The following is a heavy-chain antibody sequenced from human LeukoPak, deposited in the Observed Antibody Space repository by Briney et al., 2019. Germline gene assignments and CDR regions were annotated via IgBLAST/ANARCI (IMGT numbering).Heavy chain of an antibody. J-gene: IGHJ4*02. D-gene: IGHD3-16*01. CDR1: GGSISSYY. CDR2: IYTSGST. Sequence: SETLSLTCTVSGGSISSYYWSWIRQPAGKGLEWIGRIYTSGSTNYNPSLKSRVTMSVDTSKNHFSLKLNSVTTADTAVYYCTRGAGWLIDYWGQGILVTVSS. V-gene: IGHV4-4*07. CDR3: TRGAGWLIDY.